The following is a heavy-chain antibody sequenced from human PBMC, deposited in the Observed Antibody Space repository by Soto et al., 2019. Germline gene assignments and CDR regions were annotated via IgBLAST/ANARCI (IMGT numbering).Heavy chain of an antibody. CDR2: IYSAGST. D-gene: IGHD2-15*01. Sequence: GGSLRLSCAASGFTVSSNYMSWVRQAPGKGLEWVSVIYSAGSTYYADSVKGRFTISRDNPKNTLYLQMNSLRAEDTAVYYCARHGYCSGGSCYPYYYYGMDVWGQGTTVTVSS. CDR1: GFTVSSNY. J-gene: IGHJ6*02. CDR3: ARHGYCSGGSCYPYYYYGMDV. V-gene: IGHV3-66*04.